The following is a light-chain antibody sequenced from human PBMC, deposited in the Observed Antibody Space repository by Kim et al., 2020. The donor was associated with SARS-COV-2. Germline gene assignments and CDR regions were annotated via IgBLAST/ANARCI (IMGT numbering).Light chain of an antibody. CDR1: SSDVGGYDY. Sequence: GQSITISGTGTSSDVGGYDYVSWYQHHPGKAPKLMIYDVSKRPSGVSNRFSGSKSGNTASLTISGLQSEDEADYFCSSCTTSSTYVFGTGTKVTVL. CDR2: DVS. J-gene: IGLJ1*01. CDR3: SSCTTSSTYV. V-gene: IGLV2-14*03.